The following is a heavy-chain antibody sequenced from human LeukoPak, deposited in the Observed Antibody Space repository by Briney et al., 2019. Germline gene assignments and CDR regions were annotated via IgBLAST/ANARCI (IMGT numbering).Heavy chain of an antibody. CDR1: GGSFSGYY. J-gene: IGHJ4*02. Sequence: SETLSLTCAVYGGSFSGYYWSWIRQPPRKGQEWIGEVNHSGSTNYTPSFKSRVTISVDPSKNQSSLKLSSVTAADTAVYYCARAYYDILTGYYKSPDYWGQGTLVTVSS. D-gene: IGHD3-9*01. V-gene: IGHV4-34*01. CDR2: VNHSGST. CDR3: ARAYYDILTGYYKSPDY.